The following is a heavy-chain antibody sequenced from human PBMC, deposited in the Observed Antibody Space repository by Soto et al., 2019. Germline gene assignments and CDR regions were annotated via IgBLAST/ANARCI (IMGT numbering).Heavy chain of an antibody. CDR3: CGKVAEIATVVASFDY. J-gene: IGHJ4*02. Sequence: SETLSLTCTVSGGSISSGGYYWSWIRQHPGKGLEWIGYIYYSGSTYYNPSLKSRVTISVDTSKNQFSLKLSSVTAADTAVYYYCGKVAEIATVVASFDYWGQGTLVTVSS. CDR2: IYYSGST. CDR1: GGSISSGGYY. D-gene: IGHD2-2*01. V-gene: IGHV4-31*03.